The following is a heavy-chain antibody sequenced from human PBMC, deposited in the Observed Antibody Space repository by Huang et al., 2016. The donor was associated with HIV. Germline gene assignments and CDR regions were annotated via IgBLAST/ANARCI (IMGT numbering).Heavy chain of an antibody. Sequence: QIQLMQSGPELKQPGASVKVSCKASGYTFTSYGITWVRQAPGQGPEWRGSISDSSGDTEDAQKFQGRVTLTTDTSTNIAYMELRSLRADDTAKYYCARDPKYHRIGYYRQRRGIDIWGQGTMVIVSS. J-gene: IGHJ3*02. D-gene: IGHD3-22*01. V-gene: IGHV1-18*01. CDR2: ISDSSGDT. CDR3: ARDPKYHRIGYYRQRRGIDI. CDR1: GYTFTSYG.